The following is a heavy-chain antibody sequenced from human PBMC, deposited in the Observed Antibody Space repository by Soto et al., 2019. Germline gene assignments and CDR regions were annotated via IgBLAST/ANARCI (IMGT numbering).Heavy chain of an antibody. CDR2: IYYSGST. D-gene: IGHD6-25*01. CDR1: GGSISSSSYY. V-gene: IGHV4-39*01. Sequence: QLQLQESGPGLVKPSETLSLTCTVSGGSISSSSYYWGWIRQPPGKGLEWIGSIYYSGSTYYNPSLKSRVTISVDTSKNQFSLKLSSVTAADTAVYYCARLVDYSSVFDYWGQRTLVTVSS. J-gene: IGHJ4*02. CDR3: ARLVDYSSVFDY.